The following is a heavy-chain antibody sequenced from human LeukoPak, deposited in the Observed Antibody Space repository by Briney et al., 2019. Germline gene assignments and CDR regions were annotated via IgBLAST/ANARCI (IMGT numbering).Heavy chain of an antibody. CDR3: ASSVAGTVNFDY. CDR2: ISGIGRTI. D-gene: IGHD6-19*01. Sequence: GGSLRLSCAASGFTFSDYYMTWIRQAPGKGLEWVSYISGIGRTIYYADSVKGRFTISRDNTKKSVFLQMNSLTAEDTAVYYCASSVAGTVNFDYWGQGTLVTVSS. V-gene: IGHV3-11*04. J-gene: IGHJ4*02. CDR1: GFTFSDYY.